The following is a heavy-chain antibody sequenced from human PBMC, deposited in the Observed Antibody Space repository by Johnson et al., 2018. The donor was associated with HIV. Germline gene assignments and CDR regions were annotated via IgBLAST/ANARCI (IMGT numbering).Heavy chain of an antibody. CDR1: GFTFDDYG. CDR2: INWNGGST. D-gene: IGHD4-23*01. V-gene: IGHV3-20*04. Sequence: VQLVESGGGVIQPGGSRRLSCAASGFTFDDYGMSWVRQAPGKGLEWVSGINWNGGSTGYADSVKGRFTISRDNAKNSLYLQMKSLRAEDSALYYCARAEIYGGRVGDFAFDICGRGTMVTVSS. CDR3: ARAEIYGGRVGDFAFDI. J-gene: IGHJ3*02.